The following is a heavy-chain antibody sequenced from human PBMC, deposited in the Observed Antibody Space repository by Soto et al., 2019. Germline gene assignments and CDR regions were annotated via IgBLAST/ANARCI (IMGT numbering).Heavy chain of an antibody. Sequence: QVQLVQSGAEVKKPGASVKVSCKASGYTFTGYYMHWVRQAPGQGLEWMGWINPNSGGTNYAQKFQGRVTMTRDTSISTAYMELSRLRSDDTAVYYCARDRIAVAGRYYYYGMDVWGQGTTVTVSS. D-gene: IGHD6-19*01. CDR2: INPNSGGT. V-gene: IGHV1-2*02. CDR1: GYTFTGYY. CDR3: ARDRIAVAGRYYYYGMDV. J-gene: IGHJ6*02.